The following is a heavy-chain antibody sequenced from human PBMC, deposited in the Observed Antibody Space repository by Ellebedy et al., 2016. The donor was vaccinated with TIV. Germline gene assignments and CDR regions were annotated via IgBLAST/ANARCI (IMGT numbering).Heavy chain of an antibody. V-gene: IGHV1-18*04. Sequence: ASVKVSXXASGYTFTSYGISWVRQAPGQGLEWMGWISAYNGNTNYAQKLQGRVTMTTDTSTSTAYMELRSLRSDDTAVYYCARIMSTYYDILTGYQKYYYYGMDVWGQGTTVTVSS. J-gene: IGHJ6*02. CDR2: ISAYNGNT. CDR3: ARIMSTYYDILTGYQKYYYYGMDV. D-gene: IGHD3-9*01. CDR1: GYTFTSYG.